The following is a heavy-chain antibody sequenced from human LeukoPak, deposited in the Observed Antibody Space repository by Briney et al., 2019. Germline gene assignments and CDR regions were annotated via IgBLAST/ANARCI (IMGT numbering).Heavy chain of an antibody. CDR3: ARDWWFDP. J-gene: IGHJ5*02. Sequence: SETLSLTCTVSGGSISSYYWSWIRQPPGKGLEWIGYIYYSGSTNYNPSLKSRVTISVDTSKNQFSLKLSSVTAADTAEYYCARDWWFDPWGQGTLVTVSS. V-gene: IGHV4-59*01. CDR2: IYYSGST. CDR1: GGSISSYY.